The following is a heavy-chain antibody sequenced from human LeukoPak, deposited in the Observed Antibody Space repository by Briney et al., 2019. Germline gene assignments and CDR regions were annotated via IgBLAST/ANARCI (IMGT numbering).Heavy chain of an antibody. D-gene: IGHD6-6*01. CDR1: GFTFSSYS. CDR3: AREIAAPTGNLFDP. Sequence: PGGSLRLSCAASGFTFSSYSMTWVRQAPGKGLEWVSSISSSSSYIYYAGSVKGRFTISRDNAKNSLYLQMNSLRAEDTAVYYCAREIAAPTGNLFDPWGQGTLVTVSS. J-gene: IGHJ5*02. CDR2: ISSSSSYI. V-gene: IGHV3-21*01.